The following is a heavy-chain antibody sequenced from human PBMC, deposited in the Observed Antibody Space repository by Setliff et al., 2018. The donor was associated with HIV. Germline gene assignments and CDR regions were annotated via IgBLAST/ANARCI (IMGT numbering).Heavy chain of an antibody. CDR2: ISSSSSTI. J-gene: IGHJ4*02. D-gene: IGHD3-16*01. V-gene: IGHV3-48*04. Sequence: GGSLRLSCAASGFTFSSYSMNWVRQAPGKGLEWVSYISSSSSTIYYADSVKGRFTISRDNSKNTLFLQMNSLRVEDTAVYYCARGAVANSMILYWGQGTLVTVSS. CDR1: GFTFSSYS. CDR3: ARGAVANSMILY.